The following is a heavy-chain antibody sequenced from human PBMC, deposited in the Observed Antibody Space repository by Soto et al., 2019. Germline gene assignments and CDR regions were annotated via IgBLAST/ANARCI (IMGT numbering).Heavy chain of an antibody. CDR2: IKQDGSEK. Sequence: LRLSCAASGFTFSNYWMSWVRQAPGKGLEWVANIKQDGSEKYYVDSVKGRFTISRDNAKNSLYLQMDSLRAEDTAVYYCARGSNFWSGPGDWFDPWGQGTLVTVSS. CDR1: GFTFSNYW. D-gene: IGHD3-3*01. CDR3: ARGSNFWSGPGDWFDP. J-gene: IGHJ5*02. V-gene: IGHV3-7*01.